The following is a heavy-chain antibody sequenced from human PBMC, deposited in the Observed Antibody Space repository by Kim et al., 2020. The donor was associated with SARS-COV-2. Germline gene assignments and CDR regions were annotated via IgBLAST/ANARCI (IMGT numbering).Heavy chain of an antibody. Sequence: NKYYADSVKGRFTISRDNSKNTLYLQMNSLRAEDTAVYYCARGASGPTDIWGQGTMVTVSS. CDR2: NK. D-gene: IGHD3-10*01. CDR3: ARGASGPTDI. J-gene: IGHJ3*02. V-gene: IGHV3-33*01.